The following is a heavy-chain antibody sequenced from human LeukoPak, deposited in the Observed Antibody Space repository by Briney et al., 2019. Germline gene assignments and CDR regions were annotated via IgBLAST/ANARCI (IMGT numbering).Heavy chain of an antibody. J-gene: IGHJ4*02. CDR3: ARDLEASGSYPGVFDY. CDR2: ISGSGGST. V-gene: IGHV3-23*01. Sequence: PGGSLRLSCAASGFTFSSYAMSWVRQAPGKGLEWVSAISGSGGSTYYADSVKGRFTISRDNSKNTLYLQMNSLRAEDTAVYYCARDLEASGSYPGVFDYWGQGTLVTVSS. CDR1: GFTFSSYA. D-gene: IGHD1-26*01.